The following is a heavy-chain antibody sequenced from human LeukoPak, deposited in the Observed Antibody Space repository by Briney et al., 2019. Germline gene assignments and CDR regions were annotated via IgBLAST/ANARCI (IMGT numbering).Heavy chain of an antibody. CDR1: GYTFTNYD. D-gene: IGHD3-3*01. J-gene: IGHJ6*02. CDR3: ARRGITIFGVVITDYYYYGMDV. Sequence: ASVTVSYKASGYTFTNYDINWVRQATGQGLEWMGWMNPNSGNTGYAQKFQGRVTMTRNTSISTAYMELSSLRSEDTAVYYCARRGITIFGVVITDYYYYGMDVWGQGTTVTVSS. V-gene: IGHV1-8*01. CDR2: MNPNSGNT.